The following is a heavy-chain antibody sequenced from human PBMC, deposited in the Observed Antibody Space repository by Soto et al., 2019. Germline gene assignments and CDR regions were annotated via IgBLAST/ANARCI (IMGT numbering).Heavy chain of an antibody. D-gene: IGHD1-26*01. V-gene: IGHV4-30-4*01. CDR3: ARGVGAYRFAY. Sequence: QVQLQESGPGLVKPSQTLSLTCTVSGGSISSGDYYWSWIRQPPGGGLEWIGYIYYSGSTYYNPSLKRRVTISVDTSNNPFSLKLGSVTAADTAVYYCARGVGAYRFAYWGQGTLVTVSS. J-gene: IGHJ4*02. CDR2: IYYSGST. CDR1: GGSISSGDYY.